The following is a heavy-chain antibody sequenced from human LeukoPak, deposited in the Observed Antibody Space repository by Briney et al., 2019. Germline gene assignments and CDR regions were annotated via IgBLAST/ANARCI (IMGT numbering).Heavy chain of an antibody. J-gene: IGHJ4*02. Sequence: GSLGPSCAASGFPFSNYSIAWVPQAPGKGLEGVAVITYDGSNKYYADSVKGRFTISRDNSKNTLYLQMNSLRAEDTAVYYCAREFTMVRGVIRYFDYWGQGTLVTVSS. CDR2: ITYDGSNK. V-gene: IGHV3-30-3*01. CDR1: GFPFSNYS. CDR3: AREFTMVRGVIRYFDY. D-gene: IGHD3-10*01.